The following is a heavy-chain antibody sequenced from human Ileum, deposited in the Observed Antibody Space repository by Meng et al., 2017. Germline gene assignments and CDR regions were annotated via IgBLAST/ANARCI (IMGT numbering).Heavy chain of an antibody. D-gene: IGHD5-18*01. CDR1: GYTFTDYY. V-gene: IGHV1-2*06. J-gene: IGHJ4*02. CDR3: ARVKDTTVVVFSEKFDY. CDR2: INLNSGAT. Sequence: ASVKVSCKASGYTFTDYYMHWVRQAPGQGLEWMGRINLNSGATDYAQKFQGRVTMTTDTSISTAYMDLSSLRSDDTAVYYCARVKDTTVVVFSEKFDYWGQGTRVTVSS.